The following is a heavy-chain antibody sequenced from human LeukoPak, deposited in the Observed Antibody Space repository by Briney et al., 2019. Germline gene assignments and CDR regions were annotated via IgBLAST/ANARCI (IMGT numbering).Heavy chain of an antibody. D-gene: IGHD3-22*01. Sequence: PGGSLRLSCAASGFTFSSYWMHWVRQAPGKGLVWVSRINSDGSSTSYADSVKGRFTISRDNAKNTLYLQMNSLRAEDTAVYYCAKATSYYYDSSGYPYYWGQGTLVTVSS. CDR3: AKATSYYYDSSGYPYY. CDR1: GFTFSSYW. CDR2: INSDGSST. V-gene: IGHV3-74*01. J-gene: IGHJ4*02.